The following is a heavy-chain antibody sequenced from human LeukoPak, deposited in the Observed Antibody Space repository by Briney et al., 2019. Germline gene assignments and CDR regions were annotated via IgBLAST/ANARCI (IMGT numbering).Heavy chain of an antibody. Sequence: GGSLRLSCAASGFTFSMYWMSWVRQAPGKGPEWVANIKEDGSEKHYVDSVKGRFTISRDNAKNSLYLQMSSLRAEDTAVYYCARDSSPDSSGYYYWGQGTLVIVSS. J-gene: IGHJ4*02. V-gene: IGHV3-7*01. CDR3: ARDSSPDSSGYYY. D-gene: IGHD3-22*01. CDR1: GFTFSMYW. CDR2: IKEDGSEK.